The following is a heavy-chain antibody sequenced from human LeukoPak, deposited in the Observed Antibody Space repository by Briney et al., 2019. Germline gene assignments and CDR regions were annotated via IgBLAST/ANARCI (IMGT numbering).Heavy chain of an antibody. J-gene: IGHJ4*02. CDR2: IYYSGST. V-gene: IGHV4-39*01. CDR3: ARLNFGSLVGY. CDR1: GGLITTSIHY. Sequence: SETLSLTCSVSGGLITTSIHYWAWIRQPPGKGLEWIGSIYYSGSTYYNPSLKSRVTISVDTSKNQFSLKLSSVTAADTAVYYCARLNFGSLVGYWGQGTLVTVSS. D-gene: IGHD3-3*01.